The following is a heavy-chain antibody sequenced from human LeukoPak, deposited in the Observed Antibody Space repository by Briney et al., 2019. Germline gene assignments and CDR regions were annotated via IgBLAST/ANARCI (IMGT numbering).Heavy chain of an antibody. CDR2: INAGNGNT. V-gene: IGHV1-3*01. J-gene: IGHJ4*02. D-gene: IGHD4-17*01. CDR1: GYTFTSYA. Sequence: ASVKVSCTASGYTFTSYAMHWVRQAPGQRLEWMGWINAGNGNTKYSQKFQGRVTITRDTSASTAYMELSSLRSEDTAVYYCARADYGDYLFDYWGQGTLVTVSS. CDR3: ARADYGDYLFDY.